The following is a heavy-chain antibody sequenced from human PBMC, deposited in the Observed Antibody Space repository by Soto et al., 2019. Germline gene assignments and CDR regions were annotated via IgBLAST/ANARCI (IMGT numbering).Heavy chain of an antibody. CDR3: ARSNNGLDV. CDR2: IKSDGSST. J-gene: IGHJ6*02. V-gene: IGHV3-74*01. CDR1: GFTFSNYW. Sequence: GGSLRLSCAASGFTFSNYWMHWVRHAPGKGLVWVSRIKSDGSSTNYADSVKGRFTSSRDNAKNTLYLQLNSLRVEDTAVYYCARSNNGLDVWGQGTTVTGSS.